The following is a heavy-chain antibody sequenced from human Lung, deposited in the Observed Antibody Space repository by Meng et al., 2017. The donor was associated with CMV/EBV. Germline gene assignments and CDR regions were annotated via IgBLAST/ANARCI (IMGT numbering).Heavy chain of an antibody. Sequence: SXXVSXKASVHSFIDYDIHWVRRAPGQGLEWMGRINSYGGGTNYAQQFRGRVTMTRDTSTDTAYMELSRLTSDDTAVYYCARDGSLNGPNYYYYNGVDVWGLGTTVTVSS. J-gene: IGHJ6*02. CDR1: VHSFIDYD. D-gene: IGHD2-2*03. CDR3: ARDGSLNGPNYYYYNGVDV. V-gene: IGHV1-2*06. CDR2: INSYGGGT.